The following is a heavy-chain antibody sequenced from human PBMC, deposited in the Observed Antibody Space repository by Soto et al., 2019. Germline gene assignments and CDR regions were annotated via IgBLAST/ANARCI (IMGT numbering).Heavy chain of an antibody. J-gene: IGHJ4*02. Sequence: EVQLVESGGGLVQPGGSLRLSCAASGFMFSAYWMSCVRQAPGKGLEWVANIHGDGGKIYYVDSVKGRFTISRDNAKRSLYLQMNSLRAEETAVYYCARDFYGGYTYAPGDYWGQGALVAVSS. V-gene: IGHV3-7*01. CDR3: ARDFYGGYTYAPGDY. D-gene: IGHD5-18*01. CDR1: GFMFSAYW. CDR2: IHGDGGKI.